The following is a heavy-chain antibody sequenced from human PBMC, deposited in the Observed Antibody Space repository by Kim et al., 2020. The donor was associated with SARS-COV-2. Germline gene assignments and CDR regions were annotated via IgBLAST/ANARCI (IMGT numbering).Heavy chain of an antibody. J-gene: IGHJ4*01. D-gene: IGHD6-19*01. V-gene: IGHV4-39*01. CDR3: ARHQGNRSGWNVAFDY. Sequence: SETLSLTCTVSGGSLSSSSYYWGWIRQPPGKGLEWIGTAYYSGTTYYNPSLKSRVTISVDTSKIQFSLKLGSVTAADTAVYYGARHQGNRSGWNVAFDY. CDR2: AYYSGTT. CDR1: GGSLSSSSYY.